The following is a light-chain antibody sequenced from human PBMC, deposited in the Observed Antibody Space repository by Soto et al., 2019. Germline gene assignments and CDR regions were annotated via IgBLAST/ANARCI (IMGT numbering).Light chain of an antibody. J-gene: IGLJ2*01. CDR1: SSNIGAGYD. CDR2: GNS. Sequence: QSALTQPASVSGAPGQRVTISCTGSSSNIGAGYDVHWYQQLPGTAPKLLIYGNSNRPSGVPDRFSGSKSGTSASLAITGLQAEDEADYYCQSYDSSLSGVVFGGGTQLTVL. CDR3: QSYDSSLSGVV. V-gene: IGLV1-40*01.